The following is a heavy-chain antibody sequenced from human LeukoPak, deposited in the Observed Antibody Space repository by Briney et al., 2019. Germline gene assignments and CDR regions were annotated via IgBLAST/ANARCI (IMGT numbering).Heavy chain of an antibody. Sequence: SETLSLTCTVSGGSLSSYYWSWIRQPPGKGLEWIGYIYYSGSTNYNPSLKSRVTISVDTSKNQFSLKLSSVTAADTAVYYCARGSSGYYSYYFDYWGQGTLVTVSS. CDR3: ARGSSGYYSYYFDY. V-gene: IGHV4-59*01. J-gene: IGHJ4*02. D-gene: IGHD3-22*01. CDR1: GGSLSSYY. CDR2: IYYSGST.